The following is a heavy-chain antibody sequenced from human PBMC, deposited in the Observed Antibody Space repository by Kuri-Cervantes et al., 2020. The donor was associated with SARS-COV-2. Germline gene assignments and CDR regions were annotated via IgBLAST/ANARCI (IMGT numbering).Heavy chain of an antibody. D-gene: IGHD5-12*01. V-gene: IGHV1-69*13. Sequence: SVKVSCKASGGSLFGYAFSWVRQAPGQGLEWMGEIIPLLDTTTYAQRFQGRVTITADESTRTAYMELSSLRSDDTAVYYCARAYSGYDRILYNYHLDVWGKGTAVTVSS. J-gene: IGHJ6*03. CDR1: GGSLFGYA. CDR2: IIPLLDTT. CDR3: ARAYSGYDRILYNYHLDV.